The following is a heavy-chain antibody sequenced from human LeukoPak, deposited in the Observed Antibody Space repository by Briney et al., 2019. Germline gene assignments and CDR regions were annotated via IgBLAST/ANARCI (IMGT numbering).Heavy chain of an antibody. J-gene: IGHJ4*02. CDR2: ISSSGSTI. D-gene: IGHD1-26*01. CDR1: GFTFSDYY. V-gene: IGHV3-11*01. CDR3: ARVLSGATMIFDY. Sequence: GGSLRLSCAASGFTFSDYYMSWIRQAPGKGLEWVSYISSSGSTIYYADSVKGRFTISRDNARNSLYLQMNSLRAEDTAVYYCARVLSGATMIFDYWGQGTLVTVSS.